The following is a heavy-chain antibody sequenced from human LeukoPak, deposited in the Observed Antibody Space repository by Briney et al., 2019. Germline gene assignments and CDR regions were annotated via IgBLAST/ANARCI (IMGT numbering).Heavy chain of an antibody. D-gene: IGHD3-22*01. CDR1: GFIFSNAW. CDR3: TTDENYYDSSGYYYFDY. J-gene: IGHJ4*02. CDR2: IKSKTDGGTT. V-gene: IGHV3-15*01. Sequence: GGSLRLSCAASGFIFSNAWMSWVRQAPGKGLEWVGRIKSKTDGGTTDYAAPVKGRFTISRDDSKNTLYLQMNRLKPEDTAVYYCTTDENYYDSSGYYYFDYWGQGTLVTVSS.